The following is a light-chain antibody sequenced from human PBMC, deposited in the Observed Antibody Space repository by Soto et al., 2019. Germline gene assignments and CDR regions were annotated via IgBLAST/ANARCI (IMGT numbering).Light chain of an antibody. CDR3: QHYSSYSRT. CDR2: DAS. CDR1: QSDSSS. V-gene: IGKV1-5*02. J-gene: IGKJ1*01. Sequence: DIQMTQSPSTLSASVGDRVTVICRASQSDSSSLAWYQLKPGKAPKLLIFDASTLERGVPSRFSGSGSGTEFTLTISTLQPDDFATYYCQHYSSYSRTFGQGTKVDIK.